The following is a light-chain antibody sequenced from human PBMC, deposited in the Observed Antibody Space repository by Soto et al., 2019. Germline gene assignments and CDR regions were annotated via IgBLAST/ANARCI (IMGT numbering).Light chain of an antibody. CDR3: QQYNKWTPWT. CDR1: QSVSSN. V-gene: IGKV3D-15*01. J-gene: IGKJ1*01. Sequence: EIVMTQSPATLSVSPGERATLSCRASQSVSSNLAWYQQKPGQAPRLLIYGASTRATGIPARFTGSGSGTKFTLTVSCLQSEDFGVYYCQQYNKWTPWTFGQGTKGDIK. CDR2: GAS.